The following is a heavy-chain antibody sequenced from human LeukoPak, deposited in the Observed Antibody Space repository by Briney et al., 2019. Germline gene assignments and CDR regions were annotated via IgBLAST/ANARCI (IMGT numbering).Heavy chain of an antibody. CDR1: GFAFDDYG. D-gene: IGHD4-17*01. Sequence: GGSLRLSCAASGFAFDDYGMSWVRQAPGKGLEWVSGINWNGGSTGYADSVKGRFTISRDNAKNSLYLQMNSLRAEDTALYYCARDKAVGDYGDFDYWGQGTLVTVSS. V-gene: IGHV3-20*04. J-gene: IGHJ4*02. CDR3: ARDKAVGDYGDFDY. CDR2: INWNGGST.